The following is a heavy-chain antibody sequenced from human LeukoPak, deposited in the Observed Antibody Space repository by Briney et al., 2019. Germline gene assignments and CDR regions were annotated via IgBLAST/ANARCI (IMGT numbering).Heavy chain of an antibody. CDR1: GLTFSSYS. V-gene: IGHV3-21*01. J-gene: IGHJ4*02. CDR3: ARQLIAARSGTAIDY. D-gene: IGHD6-6*01. Sequence: GGSLRLSCAASGLTFSSYSMNWVRQAPGKGLEGVSSISSSSYIYYADSVKGRFTITRDNAKNSLYLQMNTLRAEDMAVCYCARQLIAARSGTAIDYWGQGTLVTVSS. CDR2: ISSSSYI.